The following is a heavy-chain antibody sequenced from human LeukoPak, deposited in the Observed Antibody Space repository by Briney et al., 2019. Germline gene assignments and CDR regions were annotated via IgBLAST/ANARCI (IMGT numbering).Heavy chain of an antibody. CDR1: GGSFSGYY. D-gene: IGHD3-10*01. V-gene: IGHV4-34*01. CDR3: ARMKMRGSGSYKKKWYFDL. Sequence: SETLSLTCAVYGGSFSGYYWSWIRQPPGKGLEWIGEINHSGSTNYNPSLKSRVTISVDTSKNQFSLKLSSVTAADTAVYHCARMKMRGSGSYKKKWYFDLWGRGTLVTVSS. J-gene: IGHJ2*01. CDR2: INHSGST.